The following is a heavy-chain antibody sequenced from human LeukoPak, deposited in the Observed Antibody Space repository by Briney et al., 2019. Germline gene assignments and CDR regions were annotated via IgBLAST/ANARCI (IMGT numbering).Heavy chain of an antibody. CDR2: ISYDGSNK. CDR3: ARDRGSGLGLTADYFQH. CDR1: GFTFSSYG. V-gene: IGHV3-30*03. D-gene: IGHD6-19*01. J-gene: IGHJ1*01. Sequence: GGSLRLSCAASGFTFSSYGMHWVRQAPGKGLEWVAVISYDGSNKYYADSVKGRFTISRDNSKNTLYLQMNSLRAEDTAVYYCARDRGSGLGLTADYFQHWGQGTLVTVSS.